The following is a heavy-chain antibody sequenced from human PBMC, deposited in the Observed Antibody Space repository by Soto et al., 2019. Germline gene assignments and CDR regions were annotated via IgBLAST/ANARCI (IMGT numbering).Heavy chain of an antibody. V-gene: IGHV4-31*01. CDR2: IYYSGST. D-gene: IGHD4-17*01. J-gene: IGHJ6*02. CDR1: GGSVNNANYF. CDR3: ARDADYGGSRGGMDV. Sequence: QVRLEESGPGLVKPSETLSLICSVSGGSVNNANYFWNWIRHHPENGLEWIGYIYYSGSTRYNPSFKTLATLSIDTSKNQFSRRLNSVTVADTAVYFCARDADYGGSRGGMDVWGRGTTVTVSS.